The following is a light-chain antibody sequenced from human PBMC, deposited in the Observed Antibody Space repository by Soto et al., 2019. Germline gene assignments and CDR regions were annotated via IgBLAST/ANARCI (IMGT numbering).Light chain of an antibody. CDR3: QKDNSAPQT. V-gene: IGKV1-27*01. Sequence: DIQMTKSPSSLSASVDERVTITCRASQDISNYLAWYQQKPEKVPKLLIYAASTLQSGVPSRFSGSGSGTDFTLTISSLQPEDFATYYCQKDNSAPQTFGHGTKVDIK. CDR1: QDISNY. J-gene: IGKJ1*01. CDR2: AAS.